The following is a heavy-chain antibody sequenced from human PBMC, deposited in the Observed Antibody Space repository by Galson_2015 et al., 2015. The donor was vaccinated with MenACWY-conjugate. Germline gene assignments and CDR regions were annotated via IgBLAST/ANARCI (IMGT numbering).Heavy chain of an antibody. CDR2: INPDGNSK. Sequence: INPDGNSKTYADSVNGRFIISRDNAKNTLYLQMNSLRAEDTAVYYCARDRSYSLDVWGQGTTVTVSS. CDR3: ARDRSYSLDV. V-gene: IGHV3-74*03. J-gene: IGHJ6*02. D-gene: IGHD3-16*02.